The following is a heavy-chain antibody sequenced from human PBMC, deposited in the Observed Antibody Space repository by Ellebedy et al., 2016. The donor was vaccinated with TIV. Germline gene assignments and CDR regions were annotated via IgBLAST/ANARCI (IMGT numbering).Heavy chain of an antibody. CDR1: GYTFTDYY. CDR2: INPHSGGT. J-gene: IGHJ5*02. V-gene: IGHV1-2*02. CDR3: ARDSGSYFGGDWFDP. Sequence: ASVNVSCKASGYTFTDYYMHWVRQAPGQGLEWLGWINPHSGGTYYAQKFQGRVTMTRDTSISTVYMELSRLSSYDPAVYYCARDSGSYFGGDWFDPWGQGTLVSVSS. D-gene: IGHD1-26*01.